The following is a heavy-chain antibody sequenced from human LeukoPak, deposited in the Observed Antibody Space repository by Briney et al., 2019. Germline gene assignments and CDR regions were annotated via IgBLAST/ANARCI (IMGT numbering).Heavy chain of an antibody. CDR3: ARDTAMAPYYYYGMDV. CDR2: INSDGSST. Sequence: GGSLRLSCAASGFTFSSYWMHWVRQAPGKGLVWVSRINSDGSSTVYADSVKGRFTISRDNSKNTLYLQMNSLRAEDTAVYYCARDTAMAPYYYYGMDVWGQGTTVTVSS. D-gene: IGHD5-18*01. CDR1: GFTFSSYW. V-gene: IGHV3-74*01. J-gene: IGHJ6*02.